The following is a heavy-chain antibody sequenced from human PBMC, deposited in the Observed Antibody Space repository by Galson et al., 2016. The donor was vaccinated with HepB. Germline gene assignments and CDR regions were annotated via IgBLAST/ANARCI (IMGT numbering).Heavy chain of an antibody. CDR3: VRGGYFGGRSWYNRRDWFDP. Sequence: SVKVSCKASGYSFTSYDINWVRQATGQGLEWMGWMNPNSANTGYAQKFQGRVTMTRNTSISTAYLELSSLKSEDTAGYYCVRGGYFGGRSWYNRRDWFDPWGQGTLVTVYS. CDR1: GYSFTSYD. V-gene: IGHV1-8*01. D-gene: IGHD2-15*01. CDR2: MNPNSANT. J-gene: IGHJ5*02.